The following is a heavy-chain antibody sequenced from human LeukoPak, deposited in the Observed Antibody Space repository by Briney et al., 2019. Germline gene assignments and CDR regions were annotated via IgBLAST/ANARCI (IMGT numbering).Heavy chain of an antibody. CDR3: ATSTVGASVIFDY. J-gene: IGHJ4*02. V-gene: IGHV1-69-2*01. CDR2: VDPEDGET. Sequence: ASVKVSCKVPGYTFTDYYMHWVQQAPGKGLEWMGLVDPEDGETIYAEKFQGRVTITADTSTDTAYMELSSLRSEDTAVYYCATSTVGASVIFDYWGQGTLVTVSS. CDR1: GYTFTDYY. D-gene: IGHD1-26*01.